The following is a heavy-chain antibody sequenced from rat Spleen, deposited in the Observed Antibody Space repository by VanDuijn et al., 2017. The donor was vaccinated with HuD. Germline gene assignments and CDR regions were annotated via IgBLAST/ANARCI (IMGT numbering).Heavy chain of an antibody. CDR1: EFTFSDYN. CDR2: ISYDGSST. V-gene: IGHV5-7*01. CDR3: AREPPGYGYCVTDA. D-gene: IGHD4-3*01. J-gene: IGHJ4*01. Sequence: EVQLVESGGGLVQPGRSLKLSCTASEFTFSDYNMAWVRQAPKKGLEWVATISYDGSSTYYRDSVKGRFTISRDNAQNTLYLEMSKLGSEDTAIYYCAREPPGYGYCVTDAWGQGASVTVSS.